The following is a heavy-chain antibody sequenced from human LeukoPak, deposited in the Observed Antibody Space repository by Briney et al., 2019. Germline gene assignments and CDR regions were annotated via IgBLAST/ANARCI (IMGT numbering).Heavy chain of an antibody. D-gene: IGHD6-6*01. CDR2: MNPNSGNT. CDR1: GYTLTELS. J-gene: IGHJ5*02. CDR3: ARGFSYSSSDP. V-gene: IGHV1-8*01. Sequence: GASVKVSCKVSGYTLTELSMHWVRQATGQGLEWMGWMNPNSGNTGYAQKFQGRVTMTRNTSISTAYMELSSLRSEDTAVYYCARGFSYSSSDPWGQGTLVTVSS.